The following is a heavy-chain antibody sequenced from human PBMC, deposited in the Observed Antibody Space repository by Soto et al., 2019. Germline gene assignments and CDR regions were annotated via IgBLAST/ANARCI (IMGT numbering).Heavy chain of an antibody. Sequence: VKLVKSGAEVKKPGSSVTPPPPPPPPPPPPHNLKTMRKKNRRGLEWVGRSIPVLGTTDYAQNFRARVTITTDKSTNTVYMELSSLRSQDTAVYYCARRRYCGYDCYHKHYYGMDVWGQGTTVTVAS. CDR2: SIPVLGTT. D-gene: IGHD2-21*02. J-gene: IGHJ6*02. CDR1: PPPPPPHN. CDR3: ARRRYCGYDCYHKHYYGMDV. V-gene: IGHV1-69*08.